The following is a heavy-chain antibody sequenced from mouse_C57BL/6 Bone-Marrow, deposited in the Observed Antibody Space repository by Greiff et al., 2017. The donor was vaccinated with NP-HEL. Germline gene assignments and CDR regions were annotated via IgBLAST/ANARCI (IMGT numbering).Heavy chain of an antibody. Sequence: DVHLVESGPGLVKPSQSLSLTCSVTGYSITSGYYWNWIRQFPGNKLEWMGYISYDGSNNYNPSLKNRISITRDTSKNQFFLKLNSVTTEDTATYYCARGRLRGRYFDVWGTGTTVTVSS. J-gene: IGHJ1*03. V-gene: IGHV3-6*01. CDR2: ISYDGSN. CDR3: ARGRLRGRYFDV. D-gene: IGHD3-3*01. CDR1: GYSITSGYY.